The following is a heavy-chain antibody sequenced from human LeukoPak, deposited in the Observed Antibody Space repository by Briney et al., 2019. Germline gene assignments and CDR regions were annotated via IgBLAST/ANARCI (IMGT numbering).Heavy chain of an antibody. CDR2: ISAYNGNT. J-gene: IGHJ4*02. V-gene: IGHV1-18*01. CDR1: GYTFTSYG. Sequence: GASVKVSCKASGYTFTSYGISWVRQAPGQGLEWMGWISAYNGNTNYAQKLQGRVTMTTDTSTSTAYMELRSLRSDDTAVYYCAREDSCGYYIRNGGNYFDYWGQGTLVTVSS. CDR3: AREDSCGYYIRNGGNYFDY. D-gene: IGHD3-22*01.